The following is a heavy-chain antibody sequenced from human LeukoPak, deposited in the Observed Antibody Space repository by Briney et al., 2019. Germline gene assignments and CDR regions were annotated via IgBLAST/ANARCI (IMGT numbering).Heavy chain of an antibody. CDR2: INPSGGST. Sequence: GASVKVSCKASGYIFTSYNIYWVRQAPGQGLEWMGIINPSGGSTNYAQKFQGRVTMTRDTSTSTVYMELSSLRSEDTAVYYCARANQEPWRFGFWFDPWGQGTLVTVSS. D-gene: IGHD3-16*01. CDR1: GYIFTSYN. J-gene: IGHJ5*02. CDR3: ARANQEPWRFGFWFDP. V-gene: IGHV1-46*01.